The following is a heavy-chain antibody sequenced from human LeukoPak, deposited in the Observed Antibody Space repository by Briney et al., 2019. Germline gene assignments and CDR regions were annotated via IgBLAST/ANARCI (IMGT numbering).Heavy chain of an antibody. V-gene: IGHV4-59*08. Sequence: SETLSLTCIVSGGSISRYYWSWIRQPPGKGLEWIGYIYYSGSTNYNPSLKSRVTISVDTSKNQFSLKLSSVTAADTAVYYCARGVSYYDSSGYYNEYFQHWGQGTLVTVSS. D-gene: IGHD3-22*01. CDR3: ARGVSYYDSSGYYNEYFQH. J-gene: IGHJ1*01. CDR2: IYYSGST. CDR1: GGSISRYY.